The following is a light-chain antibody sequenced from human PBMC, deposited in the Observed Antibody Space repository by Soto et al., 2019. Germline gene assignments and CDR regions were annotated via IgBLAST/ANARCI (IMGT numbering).Light chain of an antibody. Sequence: QSVLTQPASVSGSPGQSITISCTGTSSDVGGYNYVSWYQQYPGKVPKLMIYDVSYRPSGVSNRFSGSKSGNTASLTISGLQAEDEADYYCSSYTSSSTYVFGTGTKVTAL. V-gene: IGLV2-14*01. CDR3: SSYTSSSTYV. J-gene: IGLJ1*01. CDR2: DVS. CDR1: SSDVGGYNY.